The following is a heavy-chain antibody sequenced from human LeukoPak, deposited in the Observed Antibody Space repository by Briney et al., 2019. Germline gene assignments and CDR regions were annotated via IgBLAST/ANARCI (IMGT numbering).Heavy chain of an antibody. CDR2: ISGSGGST. CDR3: AIEGEYCSSTSCSYFDY. J-gene: IGHJ4*02. Sequence: PGGSLRLSCAASGFTFSSYAMSWVRQAPGKGLEWVSAISGSGGSTYYADSVKGRFTISRDNSKNTLYLQMNSLRAEDTAVYYCAIEGEYCSSTSCSYFDYWGQGTPVTVSS. V-gene: IGHV3-23*01. D-gene: IGHD2-2*01. CDR1: GFTFSSYA.